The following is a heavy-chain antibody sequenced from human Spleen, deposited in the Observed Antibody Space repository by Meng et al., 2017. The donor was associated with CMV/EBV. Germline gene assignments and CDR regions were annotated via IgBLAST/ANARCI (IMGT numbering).Heavy chain of an antibody. J-gene: IGHJ5*02. Sequence: GESLKISCAASGFIFSNYWMSWVRQAPGKGLEWVANIKQDGSEIYYVDSAKGRFTISRDNANNSLYLQMDGLRAEDTAVYYCLVGAIGDWFDPWGQGTLVTVSS. CDR1: GFIFSNYW. V-gene: IGHV3-7*01. CDR3: LVGAIGDWFDP. D-gene: IGHD1-26*01. CDR2: IKQDGSEI.